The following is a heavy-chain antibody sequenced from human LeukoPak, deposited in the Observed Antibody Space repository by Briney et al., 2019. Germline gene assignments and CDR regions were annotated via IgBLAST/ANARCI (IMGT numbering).Heavy chain of an antibody. CDR2: ISYDGKNM. CDR1: GFTFSSYG. J-gene: IGHJ6*02. CDR3: ARDLLRIAVAGTSYYYGMDV. D-gene: IGHD6-19*01. Sequence: GGSLRLSCAASGFTFSSYGMHWVRQAPGKGLEWVAVISYDGKNMYYADSVKGRFTISRDNAKNSLYLQMNSLRAEDTAVYYCARDLLRIAVAGTSYYYGMDVWGQGTTVTVSS. V-gene: IGHV3-30*03.